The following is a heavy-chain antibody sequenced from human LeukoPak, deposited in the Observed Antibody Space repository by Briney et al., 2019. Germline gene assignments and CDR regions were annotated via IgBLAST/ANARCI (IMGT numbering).Heavy chain of an antibody. Sequence: SETLSLTCAVYGGSFSGYYWSWIRQPPGKGLEWLGEINHSGSTNYNPSLKSRVTISVDTSKNQFSLKLSSVTAADTAVYYCASSSGWLLYYYYGMDVWGQGTTVTVSS. J-gene: IGHJ6*02. V-gene: IGHV4-34*01. CDR2: INHSGST. CDR3: ASSSGWLLYYYYGMDV. D-gene: IGHD6-19*01. CDR1: GGSFSGYY.